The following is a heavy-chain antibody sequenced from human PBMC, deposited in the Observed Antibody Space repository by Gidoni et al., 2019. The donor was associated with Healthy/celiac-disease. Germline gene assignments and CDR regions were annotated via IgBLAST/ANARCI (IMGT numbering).Heavy chain of an antibody. CDR2: INPNSGGT. V-gene: IGHV1-2*02. CDR3: AREGVEYNWNYVFDY. Sequence: QVQLVQSGAEVKKPGASVKVSCKASGYTFTGYYMHWVRQAPGQGLEWMGWINPNSGGTNYAQKFQGRVTMTRDTSISTAYMELSRLRSDDTAVYYCAREGVEYNWNYVFDYWGQGTLVTVSS. CDR1: GYTFTGYY. J-gene: IGHJ4*02. D-gene: IGHD1-7*01.